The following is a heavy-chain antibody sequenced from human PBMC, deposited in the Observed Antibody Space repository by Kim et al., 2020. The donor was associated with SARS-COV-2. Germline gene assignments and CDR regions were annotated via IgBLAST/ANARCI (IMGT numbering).Heavy chain of an antibody. Sequence: ASVKVSCKASGYTFSGYYMHWVRQAPGQGLEWMGRMNPNSCATNYAQKFQGRVTMTRDTSINTAYMELSSLRSDDTAVYYCARSKSPLPFDYWGQGTLVTVSS. CDR2: MNPNSCAT. V-gene: IGHV1-2*06. J-gene: IGHJ4*02. CDR3: ARSKSPLPFDY. CDR1: GYTFSGYY.